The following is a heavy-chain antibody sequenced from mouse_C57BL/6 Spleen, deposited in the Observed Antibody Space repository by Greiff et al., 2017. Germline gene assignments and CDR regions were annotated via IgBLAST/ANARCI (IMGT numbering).Heavy chain of an antibody. CDR1: GYSITSGYY. J-gene: IGHJ1*03. Sequence: VQLVESGPGLVKPSQSLSLTCSVTGYSITSGYYWNWIRQFPGNKLEWMGYISYDGSNNYNPSLKNRISITRDTSKNQFFLKLNSVTTEDTATYYCARDGVTTVVATRYFDVWGTGTTVTVSS. CDR3: ARDGVTTVVATRYFDV. CDR2: ISYDGSN. D-gene: IGHD1-1*01. V-gene: IGHV3-6*01.